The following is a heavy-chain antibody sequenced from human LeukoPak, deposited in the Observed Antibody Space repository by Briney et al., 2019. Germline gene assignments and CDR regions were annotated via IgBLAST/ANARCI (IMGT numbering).Heavy chain of an antibody. J-gene: IGHJ4*02. CDR3: ARHPILYSSSSALYFDY. CDR1: GGSISSYY. Sequence: SETLSLTCTVSGGSISSYYWSWIRQPPGKGLEWIGYIYYSGSNNYNPSLKSRVTISVDTSKNQFSLKLSSVTAADTAVYYCARHPILYSSSSALYFDYWGQGTLVTVSS. CDR2: IYYSGSN. V-gene: IGHV4-59*01. D-gene: IGHD6-6*01.